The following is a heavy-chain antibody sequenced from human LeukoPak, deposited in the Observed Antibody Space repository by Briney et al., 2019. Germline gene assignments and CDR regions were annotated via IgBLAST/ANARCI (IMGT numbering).Heavy chain of an antibody. J-gene: IGHJ4*02. Sequence: PGRSLRLSCAASGFTFSSYAMHWVRQAPGKGLEWVAVISYDGSNKYYADSVKGRFTISRDNSKNTLYLQMNSLRAEDTAVYYCANGALNYWGQGTLVTVSS. CDR2: ISYDGSNK. CDR3: ANGALNY. CDR1: GFTFSSYA. V-gene: IGHV3-30-3*01. D-gene: IGHD3-16*01.